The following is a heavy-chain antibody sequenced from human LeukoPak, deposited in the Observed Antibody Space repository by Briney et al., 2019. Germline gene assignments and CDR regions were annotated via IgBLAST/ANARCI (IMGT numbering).Heavy chain of an antibody. V-gene: IGHV3-23*01. D-gene: IGHD3-22*01. CDR1: GFTFSSYA. CDR2: ISGSGDST. J-gene: IGHJ4*02. CDR3: AKVYYDSSGYYFTRTVYYFDY. Sequence: GGSLRLSCAASGFTFSSYAVSWVRQAPGKGLEWVSAISGSGDSTYYADSVKGRFTISRDNSKNTLYLQMNSLRAEDTAVYYCAKVYYDSSGYYFTRTVYYFDYWGQGTLVTVSS.